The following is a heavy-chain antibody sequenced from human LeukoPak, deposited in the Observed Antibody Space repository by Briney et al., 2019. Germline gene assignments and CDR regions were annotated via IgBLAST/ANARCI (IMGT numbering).Heavy chain of an antibody. D-gene: IGHD3-22*01. V-gene: IGHV4-59*01. CDR2: IYYSGST. CDR3: ARGSYYYDSSGYSETGEID. J-gene: IGHJ4*02. CDR1: GGSISSCY. Sequence: SETLSLTCTVSGGSISSCYWSWIRQPPGKGLEWIGYIYYSGSTNYNPSLKSRVTISVDTSKNQFSLKLSSVTAADTAVYYCARGSYYYDSSGYSETGEIDWGQGTLVTVSS.